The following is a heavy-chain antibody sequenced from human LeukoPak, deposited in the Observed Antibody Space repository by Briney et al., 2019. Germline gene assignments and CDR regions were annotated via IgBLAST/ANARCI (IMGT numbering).Heavy chain of an antibody. V-gene: IGHV3-64*01. J-gene: IGHJ5*02. D-gene: IGHD6-13*01. CDR1: GFPFSSYA. Sequence: GGSLRLSCAASGFPFSSYAMHGVRPAPGKGLEYVSAIISNGGSTYYANSVKGRFTISRDNSKNTLYLQMGSLRAEDMAVYYCAQGAAAGTFLNWFDPWGQGTLVTVSS. CDR2: IISNGGST. CDR3: AQGAAAGTFLNWFDP.